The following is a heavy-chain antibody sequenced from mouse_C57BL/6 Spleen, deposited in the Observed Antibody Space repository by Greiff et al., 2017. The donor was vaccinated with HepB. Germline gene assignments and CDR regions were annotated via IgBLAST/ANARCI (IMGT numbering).Heavy chain of an antibody. J-gene: IGHJ2*01. D-gene: IGHD1-1*01. V-gene: IGHV14-2*01. CDR3: ARHSLSATVVAGKHLDY. CDR2: IDPEDGET. Sequence: VQLQQSGAELVKPGASVKLSCTASGFNIKDYYMHWVKQRTEQGLEWIGRIDPEDGETKYAPKFKGKATITADTSSNTAYLQLSSRTSEDTAVYYCARHSLSATVVAGKHLDYWVQGTALTVSS. CDR1: GFNIKDYY.